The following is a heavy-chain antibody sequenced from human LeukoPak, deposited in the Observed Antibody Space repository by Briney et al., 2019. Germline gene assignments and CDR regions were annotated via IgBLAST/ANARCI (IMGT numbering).Heavy chain of an antibody. V-gene: IGHV3-74*01. CDR2: INSDGSST. J-gene: IGHJ6*03. D-gene: IGHD6-13*01. CDR1: GFTFSSYW. Sequence: GGSLRLSCAASGFTFSSYWMHWVRQAPGKGLVWVSRINSDGSSTSYADSVKGRFTISRDNAKNTLYLPMNSLRAEDTAVYYCARGPIAAAGTPGIYYYYMDVWGKGTTVTVSS. CDR3: ARGPIAAAGTPGIYYYYMDV.